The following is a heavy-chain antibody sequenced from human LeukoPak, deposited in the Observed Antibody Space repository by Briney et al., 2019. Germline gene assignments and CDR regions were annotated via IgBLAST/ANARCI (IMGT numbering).Heavy chain of an antibody. CDR3: ARGRRLQALNWFDP. Sequence: PSETLSLTCAVYGGSFSGYYWSWIRQPPGKGLEWIGEINHSGSTNYNPSLKSRVTISVDTSKNQFSLKLSSVTAADTAVYYCARGRRLQALNWFDPWGQETLVTVPS. J-gene: IGHJ5*02. CDR2: INHSGST. CDR1: GGSFSGYY. V-gene: IGHV4-34*01. D-gene: IGHD5-24*01.